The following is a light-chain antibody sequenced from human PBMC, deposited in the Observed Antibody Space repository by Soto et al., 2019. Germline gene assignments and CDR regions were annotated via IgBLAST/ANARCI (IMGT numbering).Light chain of an antibody. Sequence: QSALTQPASVSGSPGQSITISCTGTSSDVGAYNYVSWYQQHPGKAPKLMIFEVSDRPSGVSNRFSGSKAGNTASLTISGLQAEDEADYYGSSYTSSNTLVFGGGTKLTVL. J-gene: IGLJ2*01. V-gene: IGLV2-14*01. CDR3: SSYTSSNTLV. CDR2: EVS. CDR1: SSDVGAYNY.